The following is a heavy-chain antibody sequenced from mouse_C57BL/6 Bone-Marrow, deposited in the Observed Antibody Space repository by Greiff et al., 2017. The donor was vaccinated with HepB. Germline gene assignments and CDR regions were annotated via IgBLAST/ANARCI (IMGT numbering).Heavy chain of an antibody. CDR3: ASYYGSPHFDV. J-gene: IGHJ1*03. CDR2: INPNYGTT. CDR1: GYSFADYN. V-gene: IGHV1-39*01. Sequence: EVKLVESGPELVKPGASVKISCKASGYSFADYNMSWVKQSNGKSLEWIGVINPNYGTTSYNQKFKGKATLTVDQSSSTAYMQLNSLTSEDSAVYYCASYYGSPHFDVWGTGTTVTVSS. D-gene: IGHD1-1*01.